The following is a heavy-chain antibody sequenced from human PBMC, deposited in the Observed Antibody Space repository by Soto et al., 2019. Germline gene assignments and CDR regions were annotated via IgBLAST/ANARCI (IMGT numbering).Heavy chain of an antibody. CDR2: IYHSWST. V-gene: IGHV4-4*02. CDR3: ARGVAEYGYGTLGGMDV. D-gene: IGHD5-18*01. Sequence: QVQLQESGPGLVKPSGTLSLTCAVSGGSISSSNWWSWVRQPPGKGLEWFGEIYHSWSTTYNPSLNSRFTISVDESKCLSALKKSSETAADTAVYYCARGVAEYGYGTLGGMDVWGQGTTVTVSS. CDR1: GGSISSSNW. J-gene: IGHJ6*02.